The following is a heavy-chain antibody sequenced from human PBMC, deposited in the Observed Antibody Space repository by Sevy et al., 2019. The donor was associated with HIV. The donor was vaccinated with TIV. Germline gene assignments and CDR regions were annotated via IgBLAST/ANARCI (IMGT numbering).Heavy chain of an antibody. Sequence: GGSLRLSCAASGFTFSSYSMNWVRQAPGKGLEWVSSISSSSSYIYYAASVKGRFTISRDNAKNSLYLQMNSLRAEDTAVYYCARDKSEGPLDYWGQGTLVTVSS. V-gene: IGHV3-21*01. CDR3: ARDKSEGPLDY. CDR2: ISSSSSYI. CDR1: GFTFSSYS. J-gene: IGHJ4*02.